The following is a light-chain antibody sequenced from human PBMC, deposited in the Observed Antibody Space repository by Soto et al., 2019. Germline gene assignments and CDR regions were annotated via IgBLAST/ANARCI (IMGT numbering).Light chain of an antibody. CDR3: QHRSSWPVT. CDR1: LSVQSY. J-gene: IGKJ5*01. V-gene: IGKV3-11*01. Sequence: EVVLTQSPVTLSLSPGERATLSCRASLSVQSYLAWYQQKPGQAPRLLIYDSSNRATGVPARFSGSGSGTDFTLTISTLEPEDFAVYYCQHRSSWPVTFGQGTRLEIK. CDR2: DSS.